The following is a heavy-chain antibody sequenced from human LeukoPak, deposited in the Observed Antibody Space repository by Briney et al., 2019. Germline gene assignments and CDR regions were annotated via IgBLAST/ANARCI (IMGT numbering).Heavy chain of an antibody. CDR3: ASDVGMATDVFDY. Sequence: ASVKFSCNASGYTFTSYDINWVRQATGQGLEWMGWMNPNSGNTGYTQKFQGRVTMTRNTSINTAYMELSSLRSEDTAVYYCASDVGMATDVFDYWGQGTLVTVSS. D-gene: IGHD5-24*01. CDR1: GYTFTSYD. V-gene: IGHV1-8*01. CDR2: MNPNSGNT. J-gene: IGHJ4*02.